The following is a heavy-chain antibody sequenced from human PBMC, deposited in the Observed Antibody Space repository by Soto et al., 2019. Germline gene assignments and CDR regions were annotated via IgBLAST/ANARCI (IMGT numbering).Heavy chain of an antibody. Sequence: SETLSLTCTVSGGSISSYYWSWIRQPPGKGLEWIGYIYYSGSTNYNPSLKSRVTISVDTSKNQFSLKLSSVTAADTAVYYCARALPVTTWGYYYYYGMDVWGQGTTVTVSS. D-gene: IGHD4-17*01. J-gene: IGHJ6*02. CDR3: ARALPVTTWGYYYYYGMDV. CDR2: IYYSGST. CDR1: GGSISSYY. V-gene: IGHV4-59*01.